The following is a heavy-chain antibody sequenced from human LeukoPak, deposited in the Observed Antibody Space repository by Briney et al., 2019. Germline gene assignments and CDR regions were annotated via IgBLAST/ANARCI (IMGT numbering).Heavy chain of an antibody. D-gene: IGHD3-16*02. CDR3: ARLSYDYVWGSYRPTDAFDI. J-gene: IGHJ3*02. CDR1: GGSISSGDYY. Sequence: SETLSLTCTVSGGSISSGDYYWSWIRQPPGKGLEWIGSIYYSGSTYYNPSLKSRVTISVDTSKNQFSLKLSSVTAADTAVYYCARLSYDYVWGSYRPTDAFDIWGQGTMVTVSS. V-gene: IGHV4-39*01. CDR2: IYYSGST.